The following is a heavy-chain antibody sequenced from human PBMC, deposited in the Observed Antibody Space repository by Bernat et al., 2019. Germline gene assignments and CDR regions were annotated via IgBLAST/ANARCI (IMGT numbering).Heavy chain of an antibody. V-gene: IGHV3-23*01. CDR2: ISGSGGST. J-gene: IGHJ6*02. CDR3: AKSDSSGYYSGGLFYGMDV. Sequence: EVQLLESGGGLVQPGGSLRLSCAASGFTFSCYAMSWVRQAPGKGLEWVSAISGSGGSTYYADSVKGRFTISRDNSKNTLYLQMNSLRAEDTAVYYCAKSDSSGYYSGGLFYGMDVWGQGTTVTVSS. CDR1: GFTFSCYA. D-gene: IGHD3-22*01.